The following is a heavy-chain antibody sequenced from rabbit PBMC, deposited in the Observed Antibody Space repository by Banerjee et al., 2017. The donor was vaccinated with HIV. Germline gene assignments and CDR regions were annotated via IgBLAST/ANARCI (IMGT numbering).Heavy chain of an antibody. CDR1: GFSFTSSYW. V-gene: IGHV1S45*01. CDR2: MHTGDGTT. D-gene: IGHD8-1*01. CDR3: ARDRDTGSVYYFDL. Sequence: QEQLEESGGDLVKPEGSLTLTCTASGFSFTSSYWIYWVRQAPGKGLEWIACMHTGDGTTEYASWAKGRFTISKTSSTTVTLQMTSLTAADTATYFCARDRDTGSVYYFDLWGQGTLVTVS. J-gene: IGHJ6*01.